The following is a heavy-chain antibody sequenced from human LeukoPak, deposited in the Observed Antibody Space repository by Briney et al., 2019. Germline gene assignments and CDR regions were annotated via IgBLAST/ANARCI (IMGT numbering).Heavy chain of an antibody. CDR1: GFTFSSYA. D-gene: IGHD6-13*01. Sequence: GGSLRLSCAASGFTFSSYAMHWVRQAPGKGLEWVAVISYDGSNKYYADSVKGRFTISRDNSKNTLYLQMNSLRAEDTAVYYCARGYSSSWFDWFGPWGQGTLVTVSS. J-gene: IGHJ5*02. CDR2: ISYDGSNK. CDR3: ARGYSSSWFDWFGP. V-gene: IGHV3-30*04.